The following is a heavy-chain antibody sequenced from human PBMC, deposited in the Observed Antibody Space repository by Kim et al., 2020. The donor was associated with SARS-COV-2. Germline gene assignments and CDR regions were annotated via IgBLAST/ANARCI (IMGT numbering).Heavy chain of an antibody. Sequence: GGSLRLSCAASGFTFSDYYMSWIRQAPGKGLEWVSDITSSGSTIYYADSVKGRFTISRDNAKNSLYLQMNSLRAEDTAVYYCARDVVAAATRYYYYGMDVWGQGTTVTVSS. CDR3: ARDVVAAATRYYYYGMDV. D-gene: IGHD2-2*01. V-gene: IGHV3-11*01. CDR2: ITSSGSTI. CDR1: GFTFSDYY. J-gene: IGHJ6*02.